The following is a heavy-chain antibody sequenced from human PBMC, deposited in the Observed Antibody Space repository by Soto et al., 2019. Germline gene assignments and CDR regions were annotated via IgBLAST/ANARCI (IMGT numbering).Heavy chain of an antibody. CDR1: GFTFSSYA. CDR3: ARDRLRYNWNDFPYYYYGMDV. D-gene: IGHD1-1*01. V-gene: IGHV3-30-3*01. Sequence: QVQLVESGGGVVQPGRSLRLSCAASGFTFSSYAMHWVRQAPGKGLEWVAVISYDGSNKYYADSVKGRFTISRDNSKNTLYLQMNSLRAEDTAVYYCARDRLRYNWNDFPYYYYGMDVWCQGTPVTVSS. CDR2: ISYDGSNK. J-gene: IGHJ6*02.